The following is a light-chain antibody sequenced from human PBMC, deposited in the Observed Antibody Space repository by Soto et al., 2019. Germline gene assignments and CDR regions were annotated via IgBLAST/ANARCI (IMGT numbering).Light chain of an antibody. CDR2: EVT. J-gene: IGLJ2*01. V-gene: IGLV2-8*01. CDR3: SSYAGSNSVI. Sequence: QSALTQPPSASGSPGQSVAISCTGTSSDVGGNNYVSWYQQHPGKAPKLLVYEVTKRPAGVPDRFSGSKSGNTASLTVSWLQAEDEADYYGSSYAGSNSVIFGGGTKVTVL. CDR1: SSDVGGNNY.